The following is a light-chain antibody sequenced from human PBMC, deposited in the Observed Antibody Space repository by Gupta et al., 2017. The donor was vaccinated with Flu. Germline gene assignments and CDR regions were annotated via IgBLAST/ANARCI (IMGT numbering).Light chain of an antibody. J-gene: IGKJ4*01. Sequence: AIQMTQSPSSLSASVRDRVTITCRASQDIRNTLGWYQQKPGKAPKLLMYNVSILQSGVPSRFSGSGSGTDFTLTISSLQPEDLATYYCRHDDNYPLTFGGGTKVEIK. V-gene: IGKV1-6*01. CDR1: QDIRNT. CDR2: NVS. CDR3: RHDDNYPLT.